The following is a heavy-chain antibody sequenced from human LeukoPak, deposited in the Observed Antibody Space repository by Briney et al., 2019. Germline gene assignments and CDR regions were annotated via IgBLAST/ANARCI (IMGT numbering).Heavy chain of an antibody. CDR2: VKQDGSQA. CDR3: SNGIYDSSY. J-gene: IGHJ4*02. V-gene: IGHV3-7*01. CDR1: GLTLSNYI. Sequence: GGSLRLSCAASGLTLSNYIMSWVRQAPGKGLEWVANVKQDGSQAYYLESVEGRFTISRDNAKTSLYLHMNNLRAEDTAVYYCSNGIYDSSYWGQGTLVTVSS. D-gene: IGHD6-6*01.